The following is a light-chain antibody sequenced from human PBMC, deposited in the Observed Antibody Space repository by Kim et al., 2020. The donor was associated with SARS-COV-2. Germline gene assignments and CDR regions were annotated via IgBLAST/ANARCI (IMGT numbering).Light chain of an antibody. V-gene: IGLV2-11*01. CDR1: HDCWVFYL. J-gene: IGLJ2*01. CDR2: DVT. CDR3: SSYAGASTVV. Sequence: GQLVTHSFPWNRHDCWVFYLCRRVSQPPGQAPKLMIYDVTHRPSGVPDRFSGSKSGNTASLTVSGLQAEDEADYLCSSYAGASTVVFGGGTQLTVL.